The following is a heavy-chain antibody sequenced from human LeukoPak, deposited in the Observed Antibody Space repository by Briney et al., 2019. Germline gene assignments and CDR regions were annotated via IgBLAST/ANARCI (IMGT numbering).Heavy chain of an antibody. J-gene: IGHJ4*02. V-gene: IGHV3-15*01. D-gene: IGHD4-17*01. CDR1: GFTFSNTW. Sequence: KTGGSLRLSYAASGFTFSNTWMNWVRQAPGKGLEWVGRIKRIIDGGTTDYAAPVKGRFTVSRDDSINTLYLQMSSLKTEDTAVYYCAAQGGSGDLRYWGQGTLVTVSS. CDR2: IKRIIDGGTT. CDR3: AAQGGSGDLRY.